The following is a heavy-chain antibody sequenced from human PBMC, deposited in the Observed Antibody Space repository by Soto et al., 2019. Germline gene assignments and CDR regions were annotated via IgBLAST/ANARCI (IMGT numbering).Heavy chain of an antibody. CDR3: ARDHNRVGGYNWFDA. Sequence: QVQLVESGGGVVQPGKSLRLSCVASGFTFTEHGMHWVRQAPGKGLEWVAVIFDDGINKYYVDSVKGRFTISRDTSKSTLYLQMNSLRAEDTAVYYCARDHNRVGGYNWFDAWGQGTLVTVSS. CDR1: GFTFTEHG. D-gene: IGHD3-16*01. CDR2: IFDDGINK. V-gene: IGHV3-33*01. J-gene: IGHJ5*02.